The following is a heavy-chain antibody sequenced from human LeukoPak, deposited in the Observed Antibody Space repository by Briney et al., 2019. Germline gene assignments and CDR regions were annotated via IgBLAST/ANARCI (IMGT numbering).Heavy chain of an antibody. Sequence: SETLSLTCSVSGGSISSYSWSWIRQPPGKGLEWIGYISYSGNTNYNPPLTSRVTISVDTSKNQFSLKMSSVTAADTAVYYCARRGSYCSGGSCELDYWGQGTLVTVSS. D-gene: IGHD2-15*01. CDR3: ARRGSYCSGGSCELDY. V-gene: IGHV4-59*08. CDR2: ISYSGNT. J-gene: IGHJ4*02. CDR1: GGSISSYS.